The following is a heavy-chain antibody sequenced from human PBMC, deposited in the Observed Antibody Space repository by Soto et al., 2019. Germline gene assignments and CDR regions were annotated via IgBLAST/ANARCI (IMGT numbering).Heavy chain of an antibody. D-gene: IGHD3-22*01. Sequence: TLSLTCTVSGGSISSGGYYWSWILQHPGKGLEWIGYIYYSGSTYYNPSLKSRVTISVDTSKNQFSLKLSSVTAADTAVYYCARDSSGSQYYYYGMDVWGQGTTVTVSS. CDR2: IYYSGST. V-gene: IGHV4-31*03. CDR1: GGSISSGGYY. J-gene: IGHJ6*02. CDR3: ARDSSGSQYYYYGMDV.